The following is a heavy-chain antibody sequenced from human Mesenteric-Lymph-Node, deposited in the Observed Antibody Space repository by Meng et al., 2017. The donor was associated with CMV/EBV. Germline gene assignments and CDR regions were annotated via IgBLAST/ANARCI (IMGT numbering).Heavy chain of an antibody. J-gene: IGHJ5*02. CDR1: GYTFTGYY. V-gene: IGHV1-2*02. Sequence: ASVKVSCKASGYTFTGYYMHWVRQAPGQGLEWMGWINPNSGGTNYAQKFQGRVTMTRDTSISTAYMELSRLRSDDTAVYYCARFYDSTGGWFDPWGQGTLVTVSS. D-gene: IGHD3-22*01. CDR3: ARFYDSTGGWFDP. CDR2: INPNSGGT.